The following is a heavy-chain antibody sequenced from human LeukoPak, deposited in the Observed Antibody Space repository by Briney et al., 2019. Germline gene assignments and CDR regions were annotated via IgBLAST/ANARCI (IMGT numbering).Heavy chain of an antibody. CDR2: IYPAEST. D-gene: IGHD3-10*01. J-gene: IGHJ4*02. CDR3: ARDLNYYESGSYYDY. CDR1: GITVSRYH. Sequence: GGSLRLSCTVSGITVSRYHMSWVRQAPGKGLEWVSVIYPAESTYHADSVKGRFTISRDNSKNTLYLQMSSLRAEDTAVYYCARDLNYYESGSYYDYWGQGTLVTVSS. V-gene: IGHV3-66*01.